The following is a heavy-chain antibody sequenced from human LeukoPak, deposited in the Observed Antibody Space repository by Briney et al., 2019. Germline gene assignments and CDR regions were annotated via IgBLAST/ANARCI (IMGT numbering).Heavy chain of an antibody. J-gene: IGHJ5*02. V-gene: IGHV3-74*01. CDR3: ARSDWFDP. D-gene: IGHD3-3*01. CDR2: IKGDGSVT. Sequence: GGSLRLSCAASGFSFRNAWMHWVRQAPGKGLVWVSRIKGDGSVTVYADSVKGRFTISRDNAKNTLYLQMNSLRVEDTAVYYCARSDWFDPWGQGTLVTVSS. CDR1: GFSFRNAW.